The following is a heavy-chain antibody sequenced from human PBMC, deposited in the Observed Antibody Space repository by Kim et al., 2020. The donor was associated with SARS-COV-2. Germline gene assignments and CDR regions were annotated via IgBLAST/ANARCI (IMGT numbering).Heavy chain of an antibody. D-gene: IGHD1-1*01. CDR1: VDSVSSYSAA. J-gene: IGHJ5*01. Sequence: SQTLSLTCAISVDSVSSYSAAWNWIRQSPSRGLEWLGRTYYRSRWFTDYAPSVISRITVTPDTSKTHFSLHLNSVTPEDTALYYCAISQLEGNWFESWVQGTLVTVSS. V-gene: IGHV6-1*01. CDR2: TYYRSRWFT. CDR3: AISQLEGNWFES.